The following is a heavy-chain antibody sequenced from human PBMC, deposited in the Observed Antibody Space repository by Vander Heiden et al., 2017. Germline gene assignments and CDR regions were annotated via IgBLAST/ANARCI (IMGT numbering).Heavy chain of an antibody. V-gene: IGHV3-30-3*01. CDR2: ISYDGSNK. D-gene: IGHD2-21*02. CDR3: ARDRAYCGGDCYSRYYYYGMDV. Sequence: QVQLVASGGGVAQPGRSLILSCAASGFTFSSYAMHWVRQAPGKGLEWVAVISYDGSNKYYADSVKGRFTISRDNSKNTLYLQMNSLRAEDTAVYYCARDRAYCGGDCYSRYYYYGMDVWGQGTTVTVSS. J-gene: IGHJ6*02. CDR1: GFTFSSYA.